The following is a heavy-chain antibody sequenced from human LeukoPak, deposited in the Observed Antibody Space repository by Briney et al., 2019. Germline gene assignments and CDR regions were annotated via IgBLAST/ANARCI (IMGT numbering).Heavy chain of an antibody. CDR3: AKGALYDSSGYYFFDI. CDR2: ISGSGGST. CDR1: GFTFSSQA. D-gene: IGHD3-22*01. J-gene: IGHJ3*02. V-gene: IGHV3-23*01. Sequence: GGSLRLSCAVSGFTFSSQAMSWVRQTPGKGLEWVSAISGSGGSTYYADSVKGRFTISRDNSKNTLYLQMNSLRAEDTAVYYCAKGALYDSSGYYFFDIWGQGTMVTVSS.